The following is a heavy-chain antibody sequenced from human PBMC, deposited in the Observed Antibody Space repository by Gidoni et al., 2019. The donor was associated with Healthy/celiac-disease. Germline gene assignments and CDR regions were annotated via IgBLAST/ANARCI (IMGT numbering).Heavy chain of an antibody. V-gene: IGHV3-30*18. CDR2: ISYDGSNK. CDR3: AKFPGVGATTEGDY. D-gene: IGHD1-26*01. Sequence: QVQLVESGGGVVQPGRSLRLSCAASGFTFSSYGMHWVRQAPGKGLEWVAVISYDGSNKYYADSVKGRFTISRDNSKNTLYLQMNSLRAEDTAVYYCAKFPGVGATTEGDYWGQGTLVTVSS. J-gene: IGHJ4*02. CDR1: GFTFSSYG.